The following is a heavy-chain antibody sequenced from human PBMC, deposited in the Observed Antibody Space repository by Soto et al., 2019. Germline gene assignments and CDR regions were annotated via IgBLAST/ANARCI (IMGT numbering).Heavy chain of an antibody. J-gene: IGHJ4*02. CDR2: IVPIVDTA. V-gene: IGHV1-69*12. CDR3: VIVVAIAGYPDY. CDR1: GGTFSSYA. D-gene: IGHD5-12*01. Sequence: QVQLVQSGAEVRQPASSVKVSCKTSGGTFSSYAISWVRQAPGQGLEWMGGIVPIVDTATYAQKFQGRVTITADESTSTAHLEFSLPRSDDVAVYYCVIVVAIAGYPDYWGQGTLVTVSS.